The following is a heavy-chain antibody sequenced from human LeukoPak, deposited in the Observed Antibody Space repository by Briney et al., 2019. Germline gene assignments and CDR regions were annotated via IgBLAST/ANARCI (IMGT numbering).Heavy chain of an antibody. J-gene: IGHJ4*02. V-gene: IGHV3-23*01. CDR2: ITAGGGTT. CDR3: AKAYGTNGYYQLPIDF. D-gene: IGHD3-22*01. Sequence: GGSLRLSCTTSGLTFGDYAMSWVRQAPGKGLECVSAITAGGGTTYYADSVKGRFTISRDNSRNTLYLQLNNLRADDTALYYCAKAYGTNGYYQLPIDFWGRGTLVTVSS. CDR1: GLTFGDYA.